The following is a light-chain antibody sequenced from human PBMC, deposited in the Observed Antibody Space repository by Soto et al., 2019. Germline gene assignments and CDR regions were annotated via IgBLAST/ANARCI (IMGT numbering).Light chain of an antibody. CDR1: RSIGNN. V-gene: IGKV1-39*01. Sequence: EIQVTQSPTSLSASVGDRVTITCRASRSIGNNLNWYQQRPGKAPQLLIYAASSLQSGVPSRFSGSSSWTDFTLTINGLQPEDFATYYCQQSFSPHIAFGQGTRL. CDR3: QQSFSPHIA. CDR2: AAS. J-gene: IGKJ5*01.